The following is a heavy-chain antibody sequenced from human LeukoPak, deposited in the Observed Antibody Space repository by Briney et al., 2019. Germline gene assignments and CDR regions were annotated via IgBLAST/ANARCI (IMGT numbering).Heavy chain of an antibody. CDR2: IDSSGDTI. D-gene: IGHD2-15*01. V-gene: IGHV3-48*03. J-gene: IGHJ6*03. CDR1: GFAFSSFE. Sequence: GGSLRLSCAASGFAFSSFELNWVRQAPGKGLEWVSYIDSSGDTIHYADSVKGRFTISRDNAKNSLFLQMSSLRVEDMSVYYCARGVGLANYYYYMDVWGRGTTVTISS. CDR3: ARGVGLANYYYYMDV.